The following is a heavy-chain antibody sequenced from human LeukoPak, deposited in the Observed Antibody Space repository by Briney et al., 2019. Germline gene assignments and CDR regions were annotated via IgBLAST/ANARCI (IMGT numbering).Heavy chain of an antibody. V-gene: IGHV3-30*03. D-gene: IGHD3-22*01. J-gene: IGHJ3*02. CDR2: ISYDGSNK. CDR3: ARKNSGYYYDSSRYSGDAFDI. Sequence: PGRSLRLSCAASGFTFSSYGMHWVRQAPGKGLEWVAVISYDGSNKYYADSVKGRFTISRDNSKNTLYLQMNSLRAEDTAVYYCARKNSGYYYDSSRYSGDAFDIWGQGTMVTVSS. CDR1: GFTFSSYG.